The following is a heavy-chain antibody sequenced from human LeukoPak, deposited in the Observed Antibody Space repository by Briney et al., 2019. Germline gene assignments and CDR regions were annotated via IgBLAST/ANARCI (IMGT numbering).Heavy chain of an antibody. D-gene: IGHD3-22*01. CDR1: GFTFSSYA. V-gene: IGHV3-23*01. Sequence: GASLRLSCAASGFTFSSYAMSWVRQAPGKGLEWGSAISGSGGSTYYADSVKGRFTISSDNSKNTLYLQMNSLRPGDTAVYYCAKVVNYYDSIGYYDDWGQGTLVTVSS. CDR3: AKVVNYYDSIGYYDD. J-gene: IGHJ4*02. CDR2: ISGSGGST.